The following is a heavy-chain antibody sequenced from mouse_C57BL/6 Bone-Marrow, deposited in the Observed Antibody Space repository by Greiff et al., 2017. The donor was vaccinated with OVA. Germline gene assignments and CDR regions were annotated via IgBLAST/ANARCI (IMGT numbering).Heavy chain of an antibody. V-gene: IGHV1-81*01. CDR2: IYPRSGNT. CDR1: GYTFTSYG. CDR3: ARWSYYAWFAY. J-gene: IGHJ3*01. Sequence: VKLMESGAELARPGASVKLSCKASGYTFTSYGISWVKQRTGQGLEWIGEIYPRSGNTYYNEKFKGKATLTADKSSSTAYMELRSLTSEDSAVYFCARWSYYAWFAYWGQGTLVTVSA. D-gene: IGHD2-10*01.